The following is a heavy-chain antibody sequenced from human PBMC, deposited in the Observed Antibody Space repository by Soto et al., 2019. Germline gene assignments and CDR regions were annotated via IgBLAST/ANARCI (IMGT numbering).Heavy chain of an antibody. D-gene: IGHD1-26*01. V-gene: IGHV6-1*01. J-gene: IGHJ4*01. CDR1: GDSVSSNSAG. CDR3: ARGEQHSGRIFDY. CDR2: TYYRSKWYY. Sequence: SQTLSLTCAMTGDSVSSNSAGWSWVRQSPSRGLEWLGRTYYRSKWYYEYAVSVRGRITINPDTSKNQYSLQLNSVTPEDTAVYFCARGEQHSGRIFDYWGQGTLVTVSS.